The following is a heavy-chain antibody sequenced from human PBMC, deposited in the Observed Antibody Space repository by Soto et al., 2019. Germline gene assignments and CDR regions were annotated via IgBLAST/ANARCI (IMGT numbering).Heavy chain of an antibody. J-gene: IGHJ4*02. CDR1: GFPFGDYA. CDR2: IRSTPDGGTT. Sequence: EVQLVESGGGLVQPGRSLRLPCTASGFPFGDYATSWIRQAPGKGLEWVGFIRSTPDGGTTEYAASVRGRFSISRDDSKSIVYLQMNSLKTEDTALYYCTRLPVRSLWMGYSFDYWGQGTLVTVSS. V-gene: IGHV3-49*03. D-gene: IGHD3-3*01. CDR3: TRLPVRSLWMGYSFDY.